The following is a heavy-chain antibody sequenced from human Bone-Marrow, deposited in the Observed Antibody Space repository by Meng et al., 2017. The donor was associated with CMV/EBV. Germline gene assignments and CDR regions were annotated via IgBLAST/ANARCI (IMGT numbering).Heavy chain of an antibody. D-gene: IGHD2-2*01. CDR1: GGSISSGDYY. V-gene: IGHV4-30-4*08. J-gene: IGHJ1*01. CDR2: IYYSGST. Sequence: QGKLPQGGAGRLKPSETLSPPCAVYGGSISSGDYYWSWIRQPPGKGLEWIGYIYYSGSTYYNPSLKSRVTISVDTSKNQFSLKLSSVTAADTAAYYCARQNLLGYCSSTSCYEHWGQGTLVTVSS. CDR3: ARQNLLGYCSSTSCYEH.